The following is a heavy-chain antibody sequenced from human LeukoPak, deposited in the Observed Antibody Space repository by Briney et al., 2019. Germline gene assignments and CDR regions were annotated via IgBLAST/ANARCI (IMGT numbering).Heavy chain of an antibody. CDR2: ISYDGSNK. J-gene: IGHJ4*02. Sequence: GWSLRLSCAASGFTFSSYAMHWVRQAPGKGLEWVAVISYDGSNKYYADSVKGRFTISRDNSKNTLYLQMNSLRAEDTAVYYCARALDEGARFDYWGQGTLVTVSS. CDR3: ARALDEGARFDY. CDR1: GFTFSSYA. V-gene: IGHV3-30-3*01.